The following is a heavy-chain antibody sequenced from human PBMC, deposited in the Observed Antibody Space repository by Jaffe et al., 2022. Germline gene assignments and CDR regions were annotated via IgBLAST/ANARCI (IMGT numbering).Heavy chain of an antibody. V-gene: IGHV3-30*02. CDR3: AKDGAHAAVPSHPPSAEYFQH. D-gene: IGHD6-13*01. CDR1: GFTFSSYG. CDR2: IRYDGSNK. Sequence: QVQLVESGGGVVQPGGSLRLSCAASGFTFSSYGMHWVRQAPGKGLEWVAFIRYDGSNKYYADSVKGRFTISRDNSKNTLYLQMNSLRAEDTAVYYCAKDGAHAAVPSHPPSAEYFQHWGQGTLVTVSS. J-gene: IGHJ1*01.